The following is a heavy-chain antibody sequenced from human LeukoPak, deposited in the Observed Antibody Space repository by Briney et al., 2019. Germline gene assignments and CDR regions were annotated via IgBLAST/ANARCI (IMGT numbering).Heavy chain of an antibody. CDR3: VRCAVGCYYNYGIDA. D-gene: IGHD2-8*01. CDR1: GYTFTSYD. CDR2: MNPNSGNT. J-gene: IGHJ6*02. V-gene: IGHV1-8*01. Sequence: GASVKVSCRASGYTFTSYDINWVRQAPGQGLEWMGWMNPNSGNTGYAQKFQGRVTMTRSTSISTAYMELSSLRPEDTAVYYYVRCAVGCYYNYGIDAWGQGTTVTVSS.